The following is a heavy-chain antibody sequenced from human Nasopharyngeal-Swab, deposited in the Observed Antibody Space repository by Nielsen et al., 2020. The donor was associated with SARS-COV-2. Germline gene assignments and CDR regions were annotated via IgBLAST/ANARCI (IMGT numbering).Heavy chain of an antibody. Sequence: GESLKISCEASGFTFSSYAMSWVRQAPGKGLEWVSAISGSGGSTYYADSVKGRFTISRDNSKNTLYLQMNSLRAEDTAVYYCAKERGGRLRLYYFDYWGQGTLVTVSS. J-gene: IGHJ4*02. CDR3: AKERGGRLRLYYFDY. V-gene: IGHV3-23*01. D-gene: IGHD5-12*01. CDR2: ISGSGGST. CDR1: GFTFSSYA.